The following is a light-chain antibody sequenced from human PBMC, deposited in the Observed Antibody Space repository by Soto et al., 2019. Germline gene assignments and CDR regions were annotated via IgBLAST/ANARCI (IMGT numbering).Light chain of an antibody. V-gene: IGKV3-11*01. CDR1: QSVGSW. J-gene: IGKJ1*01. Sequence: EIVLTQSPATLSLSPGERATLSCRASQSVGSWLAWYQQKPGQPPRLLIYDVSNRATGIPARFRGSGSGTDFTLTISSLDPEDFAVYYCQQRHWPWTFGQGTTVEVK. CDR3: QQRHWPWT. CDR2: DVS.